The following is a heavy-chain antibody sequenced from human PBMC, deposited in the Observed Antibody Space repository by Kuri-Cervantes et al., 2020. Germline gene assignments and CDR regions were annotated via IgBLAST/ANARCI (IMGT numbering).Heavy chain of an antibody. Sequence: ASVKVSCKASAYTFTSYGISWVRQAPGQGLEWMGWISAYTGNINYVQKLQGRVTMTRDTSISTAYMELSRLRSDDTAVYYCARGVSSSWGNWFDPWGQGTLVTVSS. V-gene: IGHV1-18*01. J-gene: IGHJ5*02. CDR3: ARGVSSSWGNWFDP. CDR1: AYTFTSYG. CDR2: ISAYTGNI. D-gene: IGHD6-13*01.